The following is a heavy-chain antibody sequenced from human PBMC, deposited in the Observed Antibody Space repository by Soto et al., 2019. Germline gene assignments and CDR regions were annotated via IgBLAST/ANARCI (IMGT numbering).Heavy chain of an antibody. V-gene: IGHV1-18*04. Sequence: ASVKVSCKASGYTFTNYGISWVRQAPGQGLEWMGWVSGYNGNTNYAQKLRGRVTMTTDTSTSTAYMELRTLRSDDTAVYYCARRRGYSSVPDLSYYGMDVWGQGTTVTVSS. J-gene: IGHJ6*02. D-gene: IGHD6-19*01. CDR3: ARRRGYSSVPDLSYYGMDV. CDR2: VSGYNGNT. CDR1: GYTFTNYG.